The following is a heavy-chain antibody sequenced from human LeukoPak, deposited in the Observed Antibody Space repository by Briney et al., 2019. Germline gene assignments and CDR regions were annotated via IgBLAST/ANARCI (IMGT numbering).Heavy chain of an antibody. V-gene: IGHV1-46*03. CDR3: ATYHLGYCSSTSCYSYAFDI. Sequence: ASVKVSCKASGYTFTSYYMHWVRQAPGQGVEWMGIINPSGGSTSYAQKFQGRITMTRDTSTSTVYMELSSLRSEDTAVYYCATYHLGYCSSTSCYSYAFDIWGQGTMVTVSS. CDR2: INPSGGST. CDR1: GYTFTSYY. J-gene: IGHJ3*02. D-gene: IGHD2-2*02.